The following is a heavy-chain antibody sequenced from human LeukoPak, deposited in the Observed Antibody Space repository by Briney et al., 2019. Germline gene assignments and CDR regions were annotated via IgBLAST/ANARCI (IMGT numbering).Heavy chain of an antibody. J-gene: IGHJ4*02. CDR2: IYFSGST. CDR3: ARSGYSGYDC. V-gene: IGHV4-4*02. Sequence: PSETLSLTCAVSGGSINSGNWWSWVRQPPGKGLEWIGQIYFSGSTNYNPSLKSRVTISVDKSKNQSSLKLSSVTAADTAVYYCARSGYSGYDCWGQGTLVTVSS. D-gene: IGHD5-12*01. CDR1: GGSINSGNW.